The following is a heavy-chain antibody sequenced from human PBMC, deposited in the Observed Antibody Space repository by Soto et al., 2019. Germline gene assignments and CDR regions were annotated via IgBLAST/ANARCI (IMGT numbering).Heavy chain of an antibody. J-gene: IGHJ6*02. V-gene: IGHV3-15*07. CDR1: GFTFSNAW. CDR3: TIDFWSGYHYYYYGMDV. CDR2: IKSKTDGGTT. D-gene: IGHD3-3*01. Sequence: GGSLRLSCAASGFTFSNAWMNWVRQAPGKGLEWVGRIKSKTDGGTTDYAAPVKGRFTIPRDDSKNTLYLQMNSLKTEDTAVYYCTIDFWSGYHYYYYGMDVWGQGTTVTVSS.